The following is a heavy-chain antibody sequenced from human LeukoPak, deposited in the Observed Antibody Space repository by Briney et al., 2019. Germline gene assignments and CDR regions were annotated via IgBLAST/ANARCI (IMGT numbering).Heavy chain of an antibody. J-gene: IGHJ1*01. CDR2: IKQDGSEK. CDR3: ASLPNTHSYFQH. D-gene: IGHD2-15*01. V-gene: IGHV3-7*01. CDR1: GFTLSNYG. Sequence: GGTLRLSCAASGFTLSNYGMRWVRQAPGKGLEGVANIKQDGSEKYYVDSVKGRFTISRDNAKNSLYLQMNSLRAEDTAVYYCASLPNTHSYFQHWGQGTLVTVSS.